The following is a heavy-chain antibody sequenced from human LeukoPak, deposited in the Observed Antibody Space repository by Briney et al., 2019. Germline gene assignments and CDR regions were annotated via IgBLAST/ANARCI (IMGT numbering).Heavy chain of an antibody. V-gene: IGHV1-2*02. Sequence: GASVKVSCKASGYTFTSYGIRWVRQAPGQGLEWMGWINPNSGGTNYAQKFQGRVTMTRDTSISTAYMELSRLRSDDTAVYYCAREPINWLSYQGRYYYMDVWGKGTTVTVSS. CDR2: INPNSGGT. J-gene: IGHJ6*03. D-gene: IGHD3-9*01. CDR3: AREPINWLSYQGRYYYMDV. CDR1: GYTFTSYG.